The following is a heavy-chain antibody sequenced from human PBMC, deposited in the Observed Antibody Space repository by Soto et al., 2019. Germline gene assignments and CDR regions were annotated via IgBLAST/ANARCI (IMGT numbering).Heavy chain of an antibody. D-gene: IGHD1-1*01. J-gene: IGHJ4*02. V-gene: IGHV3-73*01. Sequence: EVQLVESGGGLVQPGGSLKLSCAASGFAFSGSAMHWVRLASGKGLEWVGRIRNKPNSYATAYAASMKGRFTISRDDSKNTAYLQMNSLKAEDTAVYFCICRRSGTTGVHFDYWGQGTLVTVSS. CDR1: GFAFSGSA. CDR3: ICRRSGTTGVHFDY. CDR2: IRNKPNSYAT.